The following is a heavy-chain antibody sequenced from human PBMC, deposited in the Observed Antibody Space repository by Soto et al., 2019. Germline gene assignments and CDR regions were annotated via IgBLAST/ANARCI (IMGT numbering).Heavy chain of an antibody. Sequence: GGSLRLSSAASGFTFSDYAMSWVHQAPGKGLQWVSGISDRGVTTYYADSVKGRFSISRDNSKNTLYLQINSLRAEDTAIYYCAKDLRYYGSGPSGWFDSWGQGTQVTVSS. CDR2: ISDRGVTT. D-gene: IGHD3-10*01. V-gene: IGHV3-23*01. J-gene: IGHJ5*01. CDR1: GFTFSDYA. CDR3: AKDLRYYGSGPSGWFDS.